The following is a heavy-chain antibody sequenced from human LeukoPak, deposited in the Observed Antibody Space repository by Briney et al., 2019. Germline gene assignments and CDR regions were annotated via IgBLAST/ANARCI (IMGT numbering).Heavy chain of an antibody. CDR3: ARGGHIVVVVAAMDV. CDR2: IDRGLGST. J-gene: IGHJ6*02. Sequence: PGGSLRLSCAASGFTFSIYDLSWVRQAPGKGLERVSAIDRGLGSTYYADSVKGRFTISRDNSKNTLYLQMNSLRAEDTAVYYCARGGHIVVVVAAMDVWGQGTTVTVSS. CDR1: GFTFSIYD. V-gene: IGHV3-23*01. D-gene: IGHD2-15*01.